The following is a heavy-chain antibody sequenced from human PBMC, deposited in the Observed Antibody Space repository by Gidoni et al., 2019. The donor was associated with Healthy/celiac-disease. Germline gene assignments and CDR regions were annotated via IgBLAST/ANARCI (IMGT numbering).Heavy chain of an antibody. V-gene: IGHV1-69*06. D-gene: IGHD6-13*01. CDR1: GGTFSRYA. CDR2: VIPIFGTS. J-gene: IGHJ5*02. Sequence: QVQLVQSGAEVKKPGSSVKVSCKASGGTFSRYAISWVRQAPGQGLEGMGGVIPIFGTSNYAQQFQVRVTITADKSTSTAYMELSSLRSEDTAVYYCARDISSSWYEFDPWGQGTLVTVSS. CDR3: ARDISSSWYEFDP.